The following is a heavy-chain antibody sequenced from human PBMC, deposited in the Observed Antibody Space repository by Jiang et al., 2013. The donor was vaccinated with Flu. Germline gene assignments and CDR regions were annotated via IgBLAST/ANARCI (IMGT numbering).Heavy chain of an antibody. Sequence: GYAQKFQGRVTMTRNTSISTAYMELSSLRSEDTAVYYCATQGDYWGQGTLVTVSS. CDR3: ATQGDY. J-gene: IGHJ4*02. V-gene: IGHV1-8*01.